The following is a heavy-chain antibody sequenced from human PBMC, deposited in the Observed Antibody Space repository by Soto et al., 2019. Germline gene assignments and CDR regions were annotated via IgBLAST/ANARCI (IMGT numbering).Heavy chain of an antibody. V-gene: IGHV2-5*02. CDR1: GFSLSTRGVG. D-gene: IGHD3-10*01. Sequence: QITLKESGPTLVKPTQTLTLTCSFSGFSLSTRGVGVGWIRQPPGKALEGLALIYWDDDRRYSPSLKSRLTITKDTSKTQVVLTMTNMDPVDTATYYCARSLWFGELLWGQGTLVTVSS. J-gene: IGHJ4*02. CDR2: IYWDDDR. CDR3: ARSLWFGELL.